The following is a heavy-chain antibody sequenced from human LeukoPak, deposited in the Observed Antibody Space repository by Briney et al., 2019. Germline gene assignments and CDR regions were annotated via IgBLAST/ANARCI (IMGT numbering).Heavy chain of an antibody. CDR1: GGSFSGYY. CDR2: INHSGST. CDR3: ARGRSGRNNWFDP. D-gene: IGHD1-26*01. V-gene: IGHV4-34*01. Sequence: PSETLSLTCAVYGGSFSGYYWSWIRQPPGKGLEWIGEINHSGSTYYNPSLKSRVTISVDTSKNQFSLKLSSVTAADTAVYYCARGRSGRNNWFDPWGQGTLVTVSS. J-gene: IGHJ5*02.